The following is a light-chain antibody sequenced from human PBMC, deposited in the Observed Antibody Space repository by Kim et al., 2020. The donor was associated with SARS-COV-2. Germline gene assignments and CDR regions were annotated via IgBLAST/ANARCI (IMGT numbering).Light chain of an antibody. CDR3: LQFTHSPRT. V-gene: IGKV1D-13*01. J-gene: IGKJ3*01. CDR2: DGS. Sequence: AIQLTQSPSSLSASVGDRVTITGRASQDISSALAWCQQKPGKPPKVLIYDGSTLESGVPSRFSGSGSGTDFTLTISSLQPEDFATYYRLQFTHSPRTFGPGTKVDIK. CDR1: QDISSA.